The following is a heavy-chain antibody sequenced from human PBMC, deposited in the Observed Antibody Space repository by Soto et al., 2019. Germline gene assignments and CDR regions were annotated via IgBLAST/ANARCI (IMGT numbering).Heavy chain of an antibody. J-gene: IGHJ6*04. Sequence: SETLSLTCTVSDGSINSSSYYWGWIRQPSGKGLEWIGSIYYSGSTYYNPSLKSRVTISVDTSKDQFSLKLSSVTAADTAVYYCARRRQQPVRRQEWDVWGKGTTVTSPQ. CDR1: DGSINSSSYY. V-gene: IGHV4-39*01. CDR2: IYYSGST. CDR3: ARRRQQPVRRQEWDV. D-gene: IGHD6-13*01.